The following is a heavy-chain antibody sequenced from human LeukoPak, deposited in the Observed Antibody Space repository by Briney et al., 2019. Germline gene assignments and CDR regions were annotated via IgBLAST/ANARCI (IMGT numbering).Heavy chain of an antibody. V-gene: IGHV3-48*03. CDR1: GFTFSSYE. J-gene: IGHJ4*02. CDR3: ARRSYDNSGYYFTGLEY. D-gene: IGHD3-22*01. CDR2: ISSSGSMI. Sequence: PGGSLRLSCAASGFTFSSYEMNWVRQAPGKGLEWVSYISSSGSMIYYADSVKGRFTISRDNAQNSLYLQMNSLRAEDTAVYHCARRSYDNSGYYFTGLEYWGQGTLVTVSS.